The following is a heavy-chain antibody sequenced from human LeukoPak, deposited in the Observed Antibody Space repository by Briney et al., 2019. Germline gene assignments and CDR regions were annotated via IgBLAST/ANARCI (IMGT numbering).Heavy chain of an antibody. J-gene: IGHJ4*02. CDR3: ARRSSGSPPFYFDY. Sequence: GGSPRLSCAASGFTFSSYWMHWVRQAPGKGLVWVSRINSDGSTTNYADSVKDRFTISRDNAKNTLYLQMNSLRAEDTAMYYCARRSSGSPPFYFDYWGQGTLVTVSS. D-gene: IGHD1-26*01. V-gene: IGHV3-74*01. CDR1: GFTFSSYW. CDR2: INSDGSTT.